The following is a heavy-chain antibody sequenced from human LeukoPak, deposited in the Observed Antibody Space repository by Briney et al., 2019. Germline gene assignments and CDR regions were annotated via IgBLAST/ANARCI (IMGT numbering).Heavy chain of an antibody. CDR3: AGQTGPEQWLPFDY. V-gene: IGHV1-69*04. D-gene: IGHD6-19*01. CDR1: GGTFSSYA. CDR2: IIPMFGIT. Sequence: SVKVSCKTSGGTFSSYAVSWVRQAPGQGLEWMGRIIPMFGITNYAQKFQDNTRNFQGRVTITADKSTSTAYMELSSLTSEDTAVYYCAGQTGPEQWLPFDYWGQGTLVTVSS. J-gene: IGHJ4*02.